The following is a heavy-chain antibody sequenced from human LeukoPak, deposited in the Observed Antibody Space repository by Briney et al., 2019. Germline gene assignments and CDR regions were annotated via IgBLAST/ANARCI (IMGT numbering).Heavy chain of an antibody. CDR2: INPKTRCT. V-gene: IGHV1-2*02. J-gene: IGHJ6*02. CDR1: GYTFPDYY. Sequence: ASVKVSSTASGYTFPDYYMTWVRQAPGQGLEWMGWINPKTRCTEYAQKFQSRVTMTRDTSSSIAYMDLSRLGSDDTVMYYCARDNCTSNSCYEDLYHGMDVWGQGTTVTVSS. CDR3: ARDNCTSNSCYEDLYHGMDV. D-gene: IGHD3-22*01.